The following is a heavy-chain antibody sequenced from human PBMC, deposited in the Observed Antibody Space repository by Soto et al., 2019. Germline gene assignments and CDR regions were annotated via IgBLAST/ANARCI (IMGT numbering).Heavy chain of an antibody. V-gene: IGHV4-34*01. Sequence: PSETLSLTCAVYGGSFSGYYWSWIRQPPGKGLEWIGEINHSGSTNYNPSLKSRVTISVDTSKNQFSLKLSSVTAADTAVYYCARELYNRLRRFVWFDPWGQGTLVTVSS. D-gene: IGHD4-17*01. J-gene: IGHJ5*02. CDR2: INHSGST. CDR3: ARELYNRLRRFVWFDP. CDR1: GGSFSGYY.